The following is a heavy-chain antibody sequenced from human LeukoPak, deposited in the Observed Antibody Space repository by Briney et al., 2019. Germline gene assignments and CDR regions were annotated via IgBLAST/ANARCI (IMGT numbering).Heavy chain of an antibody. D-gene: IGHD3-16*02. J-gene: IGHJ3*02. Sequence: ASVKVSCKASGYTFTSYGISWVRQAPGQGLEWMGWISAYNGNTNYAQKLQGRVTMTTDTSTSTAYMELRSLRSDDTAAYYCARDRIFFYDYVWGSYRHDAFDIWGQGTMVTVSS. CDR1: GYTFTSYG. CDR2: ISAYNGNT. V-gene: IGHV1-18*01. CDR3: ARDRIFFYDYVWGSYRHDAFDI.